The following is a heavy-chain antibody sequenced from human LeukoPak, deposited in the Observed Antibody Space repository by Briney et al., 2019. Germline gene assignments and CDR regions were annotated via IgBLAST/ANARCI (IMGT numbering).Heavy chain of an antibody. D-gene: IGHD5-18*01. V-gene: IGHV3-23*01. CDR2: ISGGGDYI. CDR1: GFTFSTYA. Sequence: SGGSLRLSCVASGFTFSTYAMNWVRRAPGKGLEWVSAISGGGDYIYYGDSVKGRFTTSKDNSKRTLYLQMTYLRAEDTAVYYCAKNWGPGMAFYESWGQGTQVTVSS. J-gene: IGHJ4*02. CDR3: AKNWGPGMAFYES.